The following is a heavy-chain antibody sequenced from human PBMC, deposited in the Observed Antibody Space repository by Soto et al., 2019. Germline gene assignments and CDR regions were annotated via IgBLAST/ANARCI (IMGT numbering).Heavy chain of an antibody. J-gene: IGHJ4*02. CDR1: GFTFRSYA. D-gene: IGHD6-13*01. Sequence: QVQLVESGGGVVQPGRSLRLSCAASGFTFRSYAMHWVRQAPGKGLEWVAVISYDGSNKYYADSVKGRFTISRDNSKNTLYLQMNSLRAEDTAVYYCARDRIYSSSWYDYWGQGTLVTVS. CDR2: ISYDGSNK. CDR3: ARDRIYSSSWYDY. V-gene: IGHV3-30-3*01.